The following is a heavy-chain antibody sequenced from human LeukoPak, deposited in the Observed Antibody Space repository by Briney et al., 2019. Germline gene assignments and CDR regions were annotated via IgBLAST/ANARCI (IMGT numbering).Heavy chain of an antibody. CDR3: AKESSYSSSWYVGCYYYGMDV. Sequence: PGRSLRLSCAASGFTFSSYGMHWVRQAPGKGLEWVAVISNDGSNKYYADSVKGRFTISRDNSKNTLYLRMNSLRAEDTAVYYCAKESSYSSSWYVGCYYYGMDVWGQGTTVTVSS. J-gene: IGHJ6*02. V-gene: IGHV3-30*18. CDR1: GFTFSSYG. D-gene: IGHD6-13*01. CDR2: ISNDGSNK.